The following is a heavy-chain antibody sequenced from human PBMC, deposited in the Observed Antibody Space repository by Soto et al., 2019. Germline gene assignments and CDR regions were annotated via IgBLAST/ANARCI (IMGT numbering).Heavy chain of an antibody. J-gene: IGHJ4*02. CDR3: ARRPQRGQPADY. D-gene: IGHD6-25*01. CDR1: GGSISSSSYY. V-gene: IGHV4-39*01. CDR2: IYYSGST. Sequence: SQTLSLTCTVSGGSISSSSYYWGWIRQPPGKGLEWIGSIYYSGSTYYNPSLKSRVTISVDTSKNRFSLKLSSVTAADTAVYYCARRPQRGQPADYWGQGTLVTVSS.